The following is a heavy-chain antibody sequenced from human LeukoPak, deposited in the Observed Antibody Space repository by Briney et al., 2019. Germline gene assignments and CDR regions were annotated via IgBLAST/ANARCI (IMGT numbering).Heavy chain of an antibody. V-gene: IGHV5-51*01. J-gene: IGHJ4*02. CDR2: IYPGDSDA. Sequence: GESLKISCKGSGYNFPGYWIGWVRQMPGKGLEWMGIIYPGDSDARYSPSFQGQVTISADKSISTAYLQWSSLKASDTAMYYCARAEDDSGRYMSMGDYWGQGTLVTVSS. CDR3: ARAEDDSGRYMSMGDY. CDR1: GYNFPGYW. D-gene: IGHD1-26*01.